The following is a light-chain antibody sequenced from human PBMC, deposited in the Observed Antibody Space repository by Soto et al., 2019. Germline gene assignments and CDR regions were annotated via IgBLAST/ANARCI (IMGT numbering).Light chain of an antibody. V-gene: IGKV3-20*01. J-gene: IGKJ1*01. CDR2: GAS. Sequence: EIVLTQSPGTLSLSPGETATLSCRASQSVSSSSLAWYQQKPGQAPRLLIAGASSRATGIPDRFSGSGSGTDFTLTISRLEPEDFAVYYCQQYGSSPQTFGQGTKVEIK. CDR3: QQYGSSPQT. CDR1: QSVSSSS.